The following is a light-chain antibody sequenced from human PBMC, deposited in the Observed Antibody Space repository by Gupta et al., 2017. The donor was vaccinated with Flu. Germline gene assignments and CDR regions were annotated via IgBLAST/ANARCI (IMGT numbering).Light chain of an antibody. CDR1: QSISSY. V-gene: IGKV1-39*01. Sequence: DIQMTQSPSSLSASVGDRVTITCRASQSISSYLNWYQQKPGKAPKLLIYAASSLQSGVPSRFSGSGSGTDFTLTISSLQPEDFANYYCQQSYSTSITFGQGTRLEMK. J-gene: IGKJ5*01. CDR3: QQSYSTSIT. CDR2: AAS.